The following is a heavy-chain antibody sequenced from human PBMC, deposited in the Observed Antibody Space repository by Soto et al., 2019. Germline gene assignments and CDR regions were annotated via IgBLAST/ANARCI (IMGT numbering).Heavy chain of an antibody. V-gene: IGHV1-69*01. D-gene: IGHD5-18*01. CDR3: ARVEGLNNPGYSYASVWFDP. Sequence: QVQLVQSGAEVKKPGSSVKVSCKASGGTFSSYAISWVRQAPGQGLEWMGGIIPIFGTANYAQKFQGRVTITADESTSTAYMQLSSLRSEDTVVYYCARVEGLNNPGYSYASVWFDPWGQGTLVTVSS. J-gene: IGHJ5*02. CDR1: GGTFSSYA. CDR2: IIPIFGTA.